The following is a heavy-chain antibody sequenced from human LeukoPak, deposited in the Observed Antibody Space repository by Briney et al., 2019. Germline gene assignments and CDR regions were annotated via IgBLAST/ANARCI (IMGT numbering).Heavy chain of an antibody. CDR1: GFTFSHYS. Sequence: GESLRLSCAASGFTFSHYSMHWVRQAPGKGLEYVSAINSNGDDTYYVNSVKGRFTISRDNSKNTLYLQMGSLGAEDMAVYYCARDPGRSPDYWGQGTLVTVSS. V-gene: IGHV3-64*01. J-gene: IGHJ4*02. CDR3: ARDPGRSPDY. D-gene: IGHD1-26*01. CDR2: INSNGDDT.